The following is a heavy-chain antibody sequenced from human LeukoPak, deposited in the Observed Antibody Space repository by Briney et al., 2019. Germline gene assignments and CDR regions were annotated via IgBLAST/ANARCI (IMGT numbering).Heavy chain of an antibody. CDR3: ARDPYSSTWSYGMDI. CDR2: IKQDGSEK. J-gene: IGHJ6*02. Sequence: PGGSLRLSCAASGFTFSSYWMSWVRQPPGKGLKWVANIKQDGSEKYYVDSVKGRFTISRDNAKSSLYLQMSGLRADDTAVYYCARDPYSSTWSYGMDIWGQGTTVIVSS. D-gene: IGHD6-13*01. V-gene: IGHV3-7*05. CDR1: GFTFSSYW.